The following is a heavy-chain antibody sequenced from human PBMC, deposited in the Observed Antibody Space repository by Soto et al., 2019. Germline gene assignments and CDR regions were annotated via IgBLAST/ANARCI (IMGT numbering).Heavy chain of an antibody. CDR1: GFTFSEYG. CDR3: ARRFEPRSFWSTYSLDYGLDV. Sequence: QVQLVESGGGVVQPGRSLKLSCTASGFTFSEYGMHWVRQAPGKGLEWVALIWSDGSKEYFADSVKGRFTISRDNSKDTVYLHTNSLRAEYTAVYYCARRFEPRSFWSTYSLDYGLDVWGRGTTVTVS. CDR2: IWSDGSKE. J-gene: IGHJ6*02. D-gene: IGHD3-3*01. V-gene: IGHV3-33*01.